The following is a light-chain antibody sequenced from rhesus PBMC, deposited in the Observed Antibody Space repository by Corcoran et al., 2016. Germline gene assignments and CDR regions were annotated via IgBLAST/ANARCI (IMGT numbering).Light chain of an antibody. V-gene: IGKV1-21*01. J-gene: IGKJ4*01. CDR3: QHYNSAPLT. CDR1: QGISSW. CDR2: KAS. Sequence: DIQMTQSPSSLSASVGDRVTITCRASQGISSWLAWYQQKPGRAPKLLIYKASNFQSGVPSRFSGSGYGTDFTLTISSLQPEDFATYYCQHYNSAPLTCGGGTKVEI.